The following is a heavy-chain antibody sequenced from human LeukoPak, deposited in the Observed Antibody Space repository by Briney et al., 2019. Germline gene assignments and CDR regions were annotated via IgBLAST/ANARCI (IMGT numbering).Heavy chain of an antibody. J-gene: IGHJ3*02. CDR1: GYTFTAYY. CDR2: INPKSGGT. V-gene: IGHV1-2*02. CDR3: ARWSYSSDWYFGTFDI. Sequence: ASVKVSCKASGYTFTAYYLQWVRLAPGQGLEWMGWINPKSGGTEYAQRFQGRVTMTTDTSTRTACMELRSLRSGDTAVYYCARWSYSSDWYFGTFDIWGQGTTVTISS. D-gene: IGHD6-19*01.